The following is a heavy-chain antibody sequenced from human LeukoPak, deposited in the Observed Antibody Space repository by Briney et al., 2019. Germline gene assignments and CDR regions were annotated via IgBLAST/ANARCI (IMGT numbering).Heavy chain of an antibody. CDR2: INRDGSAK. CDR3: ARGGATRGRFEN. CDR1: GFTFSSFW. J-gene: IGHJ4*02. D-gene: IGHD1-26*01. V-gene: IGHV3-7*01. Sequence: GGSLRLSCAASGFTFSSFWMTWVRQAPGKALEWVANINRDGSAKTYVDSVKGRFTISRDNPKNSLYLQMNFLRAEDTAVYYCARGGATRGRFENWGQGTLVTVSS.